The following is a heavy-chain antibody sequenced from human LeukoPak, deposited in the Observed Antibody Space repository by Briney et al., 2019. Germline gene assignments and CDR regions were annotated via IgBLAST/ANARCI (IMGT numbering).Heavy chain of an antibody. CDR2: IYYSGST. Sequence: PSETLSLTCTVSGGSISSYYWSWIRQPPGKGLEWIGYIYYSGSTNYNPSLKSRVTISVDTSKNQFSLKLSSVPAADTAVYYCARGGRYSSGWYLYWGQGTLVTVSS. V-gene: IGHV4-59*01. CDR3: ARGGRYSSGWYLY. J-gene: IGHJ4*02. CDR1: GGSISSYY. D-gene: IGHD6-19*01.